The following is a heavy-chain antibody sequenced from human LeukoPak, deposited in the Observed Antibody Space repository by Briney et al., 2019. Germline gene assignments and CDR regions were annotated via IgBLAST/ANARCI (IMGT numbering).Heavy chain of an antibody. V-gene: IGHV1-18*01. CDR3: ATVGGYDYPTLYY. CDR2: ISAYNGNT. J-gene: IGHJ4*02. Sequence: ASVKVSCKASGYTFTSYGISWVRQAPGQGLEWMGWISAYNGNTNYAQKFQGRVTMTEDTSTDTAYMELSSLRSEDTAVYYCATVGGYDYPTLYYWGQGTLVTVSS. D-gene: IGHD5-12*01. CDR1: GYTFTSYG.